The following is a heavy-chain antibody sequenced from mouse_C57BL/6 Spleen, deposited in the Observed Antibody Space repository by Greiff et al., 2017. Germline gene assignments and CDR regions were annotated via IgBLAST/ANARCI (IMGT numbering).Heavy chain of an antibody. CDR3: ARDGYEYGLTPMGY. D-gene: IGHD2-4*01. V-gene: IGHV5-17*01. CDR2: ISSGSSPI. CDR1: GFTFSDYG. Sequence: EVQGVESGGGLVKPGGSLKLSCAASGFTFSDYGMHWVRQTPEKGLGWVAYISSGSSPIYYADTVKGRFTISKDNSKNTLFLQITSLRSEDTAMYYCARDGYEYGLTPMGYWGQGASVTVST. J-gene: IGHJ4*01.